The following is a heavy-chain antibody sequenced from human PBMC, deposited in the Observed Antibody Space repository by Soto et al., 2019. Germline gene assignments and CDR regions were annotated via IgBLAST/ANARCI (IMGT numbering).Heavy chain of an antibody. Sequence: PGGSLRLSCAASAHNFSSYWMSWVRRAPGKGPEWLAIINQDGSQKYFLDSVTGRFTISRDNAKKSLYLQMDSLRVEDTAVYYCAGGSGRERYNFAGRGQGTQVTVSS. D-gene: IGHD3-3*01. V-gene: IGHV3-7*01. CDR3: AGGSGRERYNFAG. CDR1: AHNFSSYW. CDR2: INQDGSQK. J-gene: IGHJ4*02.